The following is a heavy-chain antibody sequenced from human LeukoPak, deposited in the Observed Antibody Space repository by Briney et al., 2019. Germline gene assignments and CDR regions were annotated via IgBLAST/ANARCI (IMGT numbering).Heavy chain of an antibody. Sequence: GGSLRLSCAAYGFTFSSYAMSWVRQAPGKGLEWVSAISGSGGSTYYADSVKGRFTISRDNSKNKLYLQMNSLRAEDTAVYYCAKDQALRDILTGYPDYWGQGTLVTVSS. CDR3: AKDQALRDILTGYPDY. V-gene: IGHV3-23*01. J-gene: IGHJ4*02. CDR1: GFTFSSYA. CDR2: ISGSGGST. D-gene: IGHD3-9*01.